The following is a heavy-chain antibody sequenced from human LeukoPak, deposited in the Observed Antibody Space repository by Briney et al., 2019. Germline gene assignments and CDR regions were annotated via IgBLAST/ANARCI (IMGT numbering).Heavy chain of an antibody. J-gene: IGHJ3*02. CDR1: GYTFTSYY. Sequence: ASVKVSCKASGYTFTSYYMHWVRQAPGQGLEWMGIINPSGGSTSYAQKFQGRVTMTRDMSTSTVYMELSSLRSEDTAVYYCARGRVVVVLTAIQGTDAFHIWGQGTMVTVSS. V-gene: IGHV1-46*01. CDR3: ARGRVVVVLTAIQGTDAFHI. CDR2: INPSGGST. D-gene: IGHD2-21*02.